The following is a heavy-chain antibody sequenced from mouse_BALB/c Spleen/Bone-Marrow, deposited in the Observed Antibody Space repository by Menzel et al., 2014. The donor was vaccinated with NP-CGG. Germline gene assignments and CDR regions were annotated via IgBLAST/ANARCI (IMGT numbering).Heavy chain of an antibody. CDR3: ARDYYGSSYWCFDV. CDR2: SRNKANDYTT. J-gene: IGHJ1*01. V-gene: IGHV7-1*02. CDR1: GFTFSDFY. D-gene: IGHD1-1*01. Sequence: EVQLVESGGGLVQPGGSLRLSCATSGFTFSDFYMERVRQPPGKRLEWIAASRNKANDYTTEYSASVKGRFIVSGDTSQNIIYLQVNALRAEDTAIYYCARDYYGSSYWCFDVWGAGTTVTVSS.